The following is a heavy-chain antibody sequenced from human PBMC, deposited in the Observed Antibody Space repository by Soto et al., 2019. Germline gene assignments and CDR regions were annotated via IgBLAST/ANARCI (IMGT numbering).Heavy chain of an antibody. CDR1: GYTFTSYG. V-gene: IGHV1-18*01. D-gene: IGHD2-15*01. CDR3: ARDEGYCSGGSCSSEGYYFDY. J-gene: IGHJ4*02. Sequence: QVQLVQSGAEVKKPGASVKVSCKASGYTFTSYGISWVRQAPGQGLEWMGWISTYNGNTNYAQKLQGRVTMTTDTSTSTAYMELRSLRSDDTAVYYCARDEGYCSGGSCSSEGYYFDYWGQGTLVTVSS. CDR2: ISTYNGNT.